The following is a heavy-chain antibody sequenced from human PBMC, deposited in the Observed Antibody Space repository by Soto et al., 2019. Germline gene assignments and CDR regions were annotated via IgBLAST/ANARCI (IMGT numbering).Heavy chain of an antibody. Sequence: EVQLLESGGGLVQPGGSLRLSCAASGFTFSSYAMSWVRQAPGKGLEWVSGVSSSAGSADYADSVKGRFTISRDNSKNTLYLQMNGLGAEDTAVYYCAKYDFWSGFDYWGQGTLVTVSS. D-gene: IGHD3-3*01. V-gene: IGHV3-23*01. CDR2: VSSSAGSA. CDR1: GFTFSSYA. J-gene: IGHJ4*02. CDR3: AKYDFWSGFDY.